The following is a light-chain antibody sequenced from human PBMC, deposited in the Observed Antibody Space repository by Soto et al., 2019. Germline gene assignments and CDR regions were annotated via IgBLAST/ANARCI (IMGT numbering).Light chain of an antibody. Sequence: QSALTQPASVSGSPGQSITISCTGTSSDVGSYKLVSWYQQYPGKAPKLIIYEDSKRPSGVSNRFSGSKSGSTASLTISGLQAEDEADYYCCSYAGSKVFGGGTQLTVL. V-gene: IGLV2-23*01. CDR2: EDS. CDR1: SSDVGSYKL. J-gene: IGLJ3*02. CDR3: CSYAGSKV.